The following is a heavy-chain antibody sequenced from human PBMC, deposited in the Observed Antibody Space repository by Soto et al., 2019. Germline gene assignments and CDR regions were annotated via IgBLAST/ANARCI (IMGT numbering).Heavy chain of an antibody. D-gene: IGHD3-22*01. CDR1: GYTFTSYY. Sequence: ASVKVSCEASGYTFTSYYIHWVRQAPGQGLEWMGIINPSGGSTSYAQKFQGRVTMTRDTSTSTVYMELSSLRSEDTAVYYCARVFNYYDSSGYYGFDPWGQGTLVTVSS. V-gene: IGHV1-46*01. CDR3: ARVFNYYDSSGYYGFDP. J-gene: IGHJ5*02. CDR2: INPSGGST.